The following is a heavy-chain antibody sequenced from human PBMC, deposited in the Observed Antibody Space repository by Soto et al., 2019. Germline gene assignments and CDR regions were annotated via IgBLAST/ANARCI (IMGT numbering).Heavy chain of an antibody. D-gene: IGHD2-21*02. V-gene: IGHV1-18*01. Sequence: QVQLVQSGAEVKKPGASVKVSCKASGYTFSRYAISWLRQAPGQGLEWMGWISAYNGHTNHAQQLQGRVTMTTDTSTPTAYTELGSLRSDDTAVYYCARDQDYDCEDYWGQGTLVTVSS. CDR2: ISAYNGHT. CDR3: ARDQDYDCEDY. CDR1: GYTFSRYA. J-gene: IGHJ4*02.